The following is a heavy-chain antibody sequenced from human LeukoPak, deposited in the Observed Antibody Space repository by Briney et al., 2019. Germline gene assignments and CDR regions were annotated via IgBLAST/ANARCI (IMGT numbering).Heavy chain of an antibody. CDR2: IYYSGST. J-gene: IGHJ4*02. CDR1: GGSISSYY. Sequence: SETLSLTCTVSGGSISSYYWSWIRQPPGKGLEWIGYIYYSGSTNYNPSLKSRVTISVDTSKNQFSLKLSSVTAADTAVYYCARLSPDYGDCYDYWGQGTLVTVSS. CDR3: ARLSPDYGDCYDY. V-gene: IGHV4-59*12. D-gene: IGHD4-17*01.